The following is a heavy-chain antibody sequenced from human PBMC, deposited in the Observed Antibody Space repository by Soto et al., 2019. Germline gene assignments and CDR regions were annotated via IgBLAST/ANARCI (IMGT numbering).Heavy chain of an antibody. V-gene: IGHV1-46*03. CDR2: INLGGTTT. CDR3: IGEEWGMRDLDD. CDR1: EYTFTDYF. Sequence: QVQLVQSGAEVKKPGASVKLSCQASEYTFTDYFIHWVRQAPGQGLEWMGLINLGGTTTTYAQKXXGXXTIIRDSSTRKAYMELRSLRSEDTAVYYCIGEEWGMRDLDDWGQGTLVSVSS. J-gene: IGHJ4*02. D-gene: IGHD3-16*01.